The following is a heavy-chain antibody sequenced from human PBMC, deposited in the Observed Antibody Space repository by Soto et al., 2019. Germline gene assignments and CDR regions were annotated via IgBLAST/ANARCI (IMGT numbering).Heavy chain of an antibody. Sequence: ESLSLTCTVSGGSISSSSYYWGWILQPPGKGLEWIGSIYYSGSTYYNPSLKSRVTISVDTSKNQFSLKLSSVTAADTAVYYCASHGGETAAGTFGYWGQGTLVTVSS. V-gene: IGHV4-39*01. D-gene: IGHD6-13*01. CDR1: GGSISSSSYY. CDR2: IYYSGST. CDR3: ASHGGETAAGTFGY. J-gene: IGHJ4*02.